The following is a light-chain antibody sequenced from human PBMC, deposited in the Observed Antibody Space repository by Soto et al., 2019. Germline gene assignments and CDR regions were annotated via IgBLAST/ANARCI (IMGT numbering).Light chain of an antibody. CDR3: CSYAGSSYV. V-gene: IGLV2-23*02. CDR2: EVS. J-gene: IGLJ1*01. CDR1: SSDVGSYNL. Sequence: SVLTQPASGSGSPGQSITISCTGTSSDVGSYNLVSWYLQHPGKAPKLMIYEVSKRPSGVSNRFSGSKSGNTASLTISGLQAEDEADYYCCSYAGSSYVFGTGTKVTVL.